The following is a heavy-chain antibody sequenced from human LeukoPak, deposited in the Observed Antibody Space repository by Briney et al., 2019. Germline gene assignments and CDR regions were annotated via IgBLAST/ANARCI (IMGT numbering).Heavy chain of an antibody. J-gene: IGHJ4*02. D-gene: IGHD6-13*01. CDR1: GFTFSSYG. V-gene: IGHV3-30*03. CDR2: ISYDGSNK. Sequence: GRSLRLSCAASGFTFSSYGMHWVRQAPGKGLEWVAVISYDGSNKYYADSVKGRFTISRDNSKNTLYLQMNSLRAEDTAVYYCARAPPPGIAAAGIDYWGQGTLVTVSS. CDR3: ARAPPPGIAAAGIDY.